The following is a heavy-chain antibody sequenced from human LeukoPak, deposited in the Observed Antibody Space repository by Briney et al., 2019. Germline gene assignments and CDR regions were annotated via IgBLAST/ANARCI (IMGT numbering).Heavy chain of an antibody. D-gene: IGHD2-15*01. V-gene: IGHV3-48*03. J-gene: IGHJ4*02. CDR2: IRSSGNTI. CDR1: GFTFSSYE. Sequence: GGSLRLSCAASGFTFSSYEMNWVRQAPGKGLEWLSYIRSSGNTIYYADSVKGRFTISRDNAKNSLYLQMDSLRAEDTAVYYCARDGFSDGSCEDWGQGTLVTVSS. CDR3: ARDGFSDGSCED.